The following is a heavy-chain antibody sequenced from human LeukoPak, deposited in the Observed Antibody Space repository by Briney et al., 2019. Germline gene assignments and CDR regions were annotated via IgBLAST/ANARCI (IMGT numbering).Heavy chain of an antibody. CDR3: ARDLGDYGSGSYFFL. CDR1: GGSISSSNW. V-gene: IGHV4-4*02. J-gene: IGHJ4*02. Sequence: PSETLSLTCAVSGGSISSSNWWSWVRQPPGKGLEWIGEIYHSGSTNYNPSLKSRVTISVDKSKNQFSLKLSSVTAADTAVYYCARDLGDYGSGSYFFLWGQGTLVTVSS. D-gene: IGHD3-10*01. CDR2: IYHSGST.